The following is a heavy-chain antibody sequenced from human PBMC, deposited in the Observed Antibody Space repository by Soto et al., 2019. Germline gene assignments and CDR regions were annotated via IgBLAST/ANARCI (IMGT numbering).Heavy chain of an antibody. D-gene: IGHD5-12*01. CDR3: VRDASSGYRGWWDP. Sequence: VKVSCKASGYTFTSYGISWVRQAPGQGLEWMGLLIPYNGDRIYAQKFQGRVILTTDTATNTAYMELGSLRSDDTAVYYCVRDASSGYRGWWDPWGQGTLVTVSS. CDR1: GYTFTSYG. J-gene: IGHJ5*02. V-gene: IGHV1-18*04. CDR2: LIPYNGDR.